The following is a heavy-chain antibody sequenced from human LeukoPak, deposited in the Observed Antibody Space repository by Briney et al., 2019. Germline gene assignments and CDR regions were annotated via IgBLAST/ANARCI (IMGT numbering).Heavy chain of an antibody. Sequence: GGSLRLSCAASGFTFSSYWMHWVRQAPGKGLVWVSRISTDGSSAIYADSVKGRFTISRDNAKNTLYLQISSLRAEDTALYYCARDLRYYYDSSGYPDYWGQGTLVTVSS. CDR3: ARDLRYYYDSSGYPDY. J-gene: IGHJ4*02. CDR1: GFTFSSYW. V-gene: IGHV3-74*01. CDR2: ISTDGSSA. D-gene: IGHD3-22*01.